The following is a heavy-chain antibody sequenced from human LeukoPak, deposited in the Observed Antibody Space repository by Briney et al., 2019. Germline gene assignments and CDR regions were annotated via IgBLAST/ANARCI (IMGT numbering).Heavy chain of an antibody. J-gene: IGHJ6*03. CDR3: AKGRQGYCSSTSCTGQHYYYMDV. CDR2: IRYDGSNK. D-gene: IGHD2-2*01. Sequence: GGSLRLSCAASGFTFSSYGMHWVRQAPGKGLEWVAFIRYDGSNKYYADSVKGRFTISRDNSKNTLYLQMNSLRAEDTAVYYCAKGRQGYCSSTSCTGQHYYYMDVWGKGTTVTVSS. CDR1: GFTFSSYG. V-gene: IGHV3-30*02.